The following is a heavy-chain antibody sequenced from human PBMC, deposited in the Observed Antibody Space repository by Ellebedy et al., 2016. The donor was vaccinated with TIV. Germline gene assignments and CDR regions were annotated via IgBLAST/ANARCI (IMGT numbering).Heavy chain of an antibody. CDR1: GFTFSNAW. CDR3: TTVDDFWSGYSIPRPFDY. Sequence: GGSLRLXXAASGFTFSNAWMSWVRQAPGKGLEWVGRIKSKTDGGTTDYAAPVKGRFTISRDDSKNTLYLQMNSLKTEDTAVYYCTTVDDFWSGYSIPRPFDYWGQGTLVTVSS. D-gene: IGHD3-3*01. CDR2: IKSKTDGGTT. V-gene: IGHV3-15*01. J-gene: IGHJ4*02.